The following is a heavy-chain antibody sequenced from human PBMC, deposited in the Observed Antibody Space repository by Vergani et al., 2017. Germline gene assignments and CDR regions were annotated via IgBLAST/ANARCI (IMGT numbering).Heavy chain of an antibody. Sequence: EVQLVESGGGLVQPGGSLRLSCAASGFTFSSYSMNWVRQAPGKGLEWVSYISSSSSTIYYADSVKGRFTISRDNAKNSLYLQMNSLRAEDTAGYYCARDGWIGGYYGMDVWGQGTTVTVSS. CDR1: GFTFSSYS. V-gene: IGHV3-48*04. D-gene: IGHD4-23*01. CDR2: ISSSSSTI. J-gene: IGHJ6*02. CDR3: ARDGWIGGYYGMDV.